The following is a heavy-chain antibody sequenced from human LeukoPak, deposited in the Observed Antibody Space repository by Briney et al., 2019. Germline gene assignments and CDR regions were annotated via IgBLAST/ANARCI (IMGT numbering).Heavy chain of an antibody. Sequence: RGSLRLSCAASGFTFSSYEMNWVRQAPGKGLEWVSYISSSGSTIYYADSVKGRFISSRDNTKNSLYLQMNSLRAEDTAIYYCARDLRIVSGSYLDYWGQGTLVTVSS. D-gene: IGHD1-26*01. CDR3: ARDLRIVSGSYLDY. V-gene: IGHV3-48*03. CDR2: ISSSGSTI. J-gene: IGHJ4*02. CDR1: GFTFSSYE.